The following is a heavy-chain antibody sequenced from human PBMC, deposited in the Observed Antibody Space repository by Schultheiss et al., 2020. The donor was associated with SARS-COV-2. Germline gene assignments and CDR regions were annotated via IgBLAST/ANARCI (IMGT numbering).Heavy chain of an antibody. J-gene: IGHJ3*02. CDR1: GGSFSGYY. CDR2: INHSGST. D-gene: IGHD3-22*01. Sequence: SETLSLTCAVYGGSFSGYYWSWIRQPPGKGLEWIGEINHSGSTNYNPSLKSRVTMSVDTSKNQFSLKLSSVTAADTAVYYCARFDSSGYYVDAFDIWGQGTMVTVSS. V-gene: IGHV4-34*01. CDR3: ARFDSSGYYVDAFDI.